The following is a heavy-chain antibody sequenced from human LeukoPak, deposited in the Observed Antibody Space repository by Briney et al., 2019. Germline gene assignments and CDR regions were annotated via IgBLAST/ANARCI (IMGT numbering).Heavy chain of an antibody. J-gene: IGHJ4*02. V-gene: IGHV3-48*01. CDR1: GFTFGSYS. CDR3: ARGPIPDY. CDR2: ISSSSSTI. Sequence: GGSLRLSCAASGFTFGSYSMNWVRQAPGKGLEWVSYISSSSSTIYYADSVKGRFTISRDNAKNSLYLQMNSLRAEDTAVYYCARGPIPDYWGQGTLVTVSS.